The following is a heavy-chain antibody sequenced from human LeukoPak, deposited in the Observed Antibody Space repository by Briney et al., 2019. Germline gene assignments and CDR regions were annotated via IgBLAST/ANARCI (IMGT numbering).Heavy chain of an antibody. D-gene: IGHD1-26*01. Sequence: GGSLRLSCAASGFTFSTYEMNWVRQAPGKRLEWVSYISSSGTTIYYADSVKGRFTISRDNAKNSLYLQMNSLRAEDTAVYYCAKEKWESGWFDPWGQGTLVTVSS. J-gene: IGHJ5*02. CDR1: GFTFSTYE. CDR2: ISSSGTTI. CDR3: AKEKWESGWFDP. V-gene: IGHV3-48*03.